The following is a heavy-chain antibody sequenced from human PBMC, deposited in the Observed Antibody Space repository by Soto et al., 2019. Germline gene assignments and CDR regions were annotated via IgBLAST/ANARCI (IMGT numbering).Heavy chain of an antibody. CDR2: IDPSSGTT. CDR3: ARGAVVVPNGLIAGMDV. CDR1: GYTFTSYG. V-gene: IGHV1-46*01. Sequence: ASVKVSCKASGYTFTSYGISWVRQAPGQGLEWMGIIDPSSGTTSYTQKFQERVTMTRDTSMSTVYMELSRLRSEDTAVYYCARGAVVVPNGLIAGMDVWGLGTTVTVSS. J-gene: IGHJ6*02. D-gene: IGHD2-15*01.